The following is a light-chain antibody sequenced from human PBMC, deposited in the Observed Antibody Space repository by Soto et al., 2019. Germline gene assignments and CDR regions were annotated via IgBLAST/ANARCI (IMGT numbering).Light chain of an antibody. V-gene: IGLV2-14*03. CDR1: NSDVGAYNY. J-gene: IGLJ3*02. CDR3: SSFTTSTTLV. Sequence: QSALTQPASASGSPGQSITISCAGSNSDVGAYNYVSWYQQHPGKAPKLIIFDVSNRPSGVSDRFSASKSGNTASLTISGLQAEDEADYYCSSFTTSTTLVFGGGTQLTVL. CDR2: DVS.